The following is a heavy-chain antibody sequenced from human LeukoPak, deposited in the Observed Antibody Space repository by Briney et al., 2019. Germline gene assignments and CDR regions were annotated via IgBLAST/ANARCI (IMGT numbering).Heavy chain of an antibody. Sequence: GGSLRLSCAASGFTFSIYSMNWVRQAPGKGLEWVSSISSSSSYIYYADSVKGRFTISRDNAKNSLYLQMNSLRAEDTAVYYCARDPRYYYDSSGYYYPYYFDYWGQGTLVTVSS. CDR3: ARDPRYYYDSSGYYYPYYFDY. J-gene: IGHJ4*02. D-gene: IGHD3-22*01. CDR1: GFTFSIYS. CDR2: ISSSSSYI. V-gene: IGHV3-21*01.